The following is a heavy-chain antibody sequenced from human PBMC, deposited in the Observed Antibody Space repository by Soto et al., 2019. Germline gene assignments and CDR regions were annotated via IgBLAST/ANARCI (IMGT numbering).Heavy chain of an antibody. CDR2: IYYSGST. CDR3: ASRFDYGGNYILHYYFDY. Sequence: NPSETLSLTCTVSGGSISSSSYYWGWIRQPPGKGLEWIGSIYYSGSTYYNPSLKSRVTISVDTSKNQYSLKLSSVTAADKAVNNCASRFDYGGNYILHYYFDYWGQGTLVTVSS. D-gene: IGHD4-17*01. CDR1: GGSISSSSYY. V-gene: IGHV4-39*01. J-gene: IGHJ4*02.